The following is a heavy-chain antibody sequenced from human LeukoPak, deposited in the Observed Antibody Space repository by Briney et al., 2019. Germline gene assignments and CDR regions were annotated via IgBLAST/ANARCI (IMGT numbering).Heavy chain of an antibody. CDR1: GYTFTSYY. V-gene: IGHV1-46*01. J-gene: IGHJ4*02. CDR2: MRPTDAYT. Sequence: GASVKVSCKASGYTFTSYYMHWVRQAPGQGLEWMGYMRPTDAYTGYAPKFQGRVTVTRDTSTNTVYMELSSLRSDDTAVYYCAREGAVALKHFDLWGQGTLVTVSS. CDR3: AREGAVALKHFDL. D-gene: IGHD6-19*01.